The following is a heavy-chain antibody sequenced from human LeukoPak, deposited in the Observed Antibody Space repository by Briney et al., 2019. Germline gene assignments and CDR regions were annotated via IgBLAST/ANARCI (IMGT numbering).Heavy chain of an antibody. CDR3: VRETPNAWRSAFDI. CDR2: IGQDGGT. V-gene: IGHV3-13*01. J-gene: IGHJ3*02. D-gene: IGHD1-1*01. Sequence: GGSLRLSCAASGFTFSRYDRHWVRQVSGSGLEWVSAIGQDGGTYYPGSVKGRFTISRENARTSLYLQMNNLRAEDTAVYYCVRETPNAWRSAFDIWGQGTVVTASS. CDR1: GFTFSRYD.